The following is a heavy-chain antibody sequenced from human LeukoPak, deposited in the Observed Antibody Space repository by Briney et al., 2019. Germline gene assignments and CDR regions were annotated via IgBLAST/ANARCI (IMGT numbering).Heavy chain of an antibody. CDR3: ARSKRYSSSWHILGFDY. V-gene: IGHV4-38-2*02. J-gene: IGHJ4*02. Sequence: SETLSLTCTVSGYSISSGFYWGWIRQPPGKGLEWIGSIYHSGSTNYNPSLKSRVTISVDTSKNQFSLKLSSVTAADTAVYYCARSKRYSSSWHILGFDYWGQGTLVTVSS. CDR1: GYSISSGFY. CDR2: IYHSGST. D-gene: IGHD6-13*01.